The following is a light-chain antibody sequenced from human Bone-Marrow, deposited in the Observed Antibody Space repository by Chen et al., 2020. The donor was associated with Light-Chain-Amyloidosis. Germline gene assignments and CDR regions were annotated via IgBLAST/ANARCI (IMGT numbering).Light chain of an antibody. CDR2: EVT. CDR3: SSYTSTNTRV. J-gene: IGLJ1*01. V-gene: IGLV2-14*01. CDR1: SSDVGGDNH. Sequence: QSALTQPASVSGSPGQSITISCTGTSSDVGGDNHVSWHQQHPDKAPKLVIYEVTNRPSWVPDLCSCSKSDTTASLTSSGLQTEDEADYFCSSYTSTNTRVFGRGTRVTVL.